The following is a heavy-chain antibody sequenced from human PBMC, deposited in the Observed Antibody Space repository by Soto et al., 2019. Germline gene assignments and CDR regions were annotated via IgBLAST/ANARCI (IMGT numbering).Heavy chain of an antibody. CDR3: ARVAELWVYFDY. V-gene: IGHV1-46*01. J-gene: IGHJ4*02. D-gene: IGHD5-18*01. CDR1: GYTFTSYY. CDR2: INPSGGST. Sequence: ASVKVSCKASGYTFTSYYMHWVRQAPGQGLEWMGIINPSGGSTSYAQKFQGRVTMTRDTSTSTVYMELSSLRSEDTAVYYCARVAELWVYFDYWGQGALVAFSS.